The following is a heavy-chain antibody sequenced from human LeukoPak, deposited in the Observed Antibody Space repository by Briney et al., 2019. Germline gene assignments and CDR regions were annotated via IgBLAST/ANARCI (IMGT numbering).Heavy chain of an antibody. Sequence: TGGSLRLSCAASGFTFSSYAMSWVRQAPGKGLEWVSAISGSGGSTYYADPVKGRFTISRDNSKNTLYLQMNSLRAEDTAVYYCAKDPYEHFWSGYANDAFDIWGQGTMVTVSS. CDR1: GFTFSSYA. CDR2: ISGSGGST. V-gene: IGHV3-23*01. CDR3: AKDPYEHFWSGYANDAFDI. J-gene: IGHJ3*02. D-gene: IGHD3-3*02.